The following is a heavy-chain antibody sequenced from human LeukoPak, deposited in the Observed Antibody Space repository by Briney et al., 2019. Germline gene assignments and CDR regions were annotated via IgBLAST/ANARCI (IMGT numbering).Heavy chain of an antibody. D-gene: IGHD3-16*01. Sequence: PSETLSLTCAVYGGSFSGYYWSWIRQPPGKGLEWIGEINHSGSTNYNPSLKSRVTISVDTSKNQFSLKLSSVTAADTAVYYCARRRSYALDYWGQGTLVTVSS. CDR3: ARRRSYALDY. V-gene: IGHV4-34*01. J-gene: IGHJ4*02. CDR1: GGSFSGYY. CDR2: INHSGST.